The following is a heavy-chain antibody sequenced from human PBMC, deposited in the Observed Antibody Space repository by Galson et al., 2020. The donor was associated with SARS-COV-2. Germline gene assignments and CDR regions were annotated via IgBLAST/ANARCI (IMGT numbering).Heavy chain of an antibody. J-gene: IGHJ3*02. CDR2: IYHSGST. Sequence: SETLSLTCTVSGGSVSDSDYYWGWIRQPPGKGLEWIGSIYHSGSTFYNPSLKSRVTISVETSKNLLSLKIISVTAADTAVFYCARPYKSAAGIDGFEIWGQGTMITVSS. V-gene: IGHV4-39*01. D-gene: IGHD6-13*01. CDR3: ARPYKSAAGIDGFEI. CDR1: GGSVSDSDYY.